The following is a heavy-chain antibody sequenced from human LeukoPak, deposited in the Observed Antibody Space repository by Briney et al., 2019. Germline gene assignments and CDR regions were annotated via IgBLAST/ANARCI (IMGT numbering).Heavy chain of an antibody. CDR1: GFTFSSYS. CDR2: MSSSSSYI. J-gene: IGHJ4*02. Sequence: GGSLRLSCAASGFTFSSYSMNWIRQAPGKGLEWVSSMSSSSSYIYYAASVKGRFTISRDNAKNSLYLQMNSLRAEDTALYYCARGHGSGSYFQTPFDYWGQGTLVTVSS. CDR3: ARGHGSGSYFQTPFDY. D-gene: IGHD3-10*01. V-gene: IGHV3-21*01.